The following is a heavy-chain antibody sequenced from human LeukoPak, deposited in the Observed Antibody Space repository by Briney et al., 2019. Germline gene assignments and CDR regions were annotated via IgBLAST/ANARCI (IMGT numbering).Heavy chain of an antibody. V-gene: IGHV4-4*07. D-gene: IGHD6-19*01. CDR1: GGSISSYY. CDR3: AREPVGIAVAGTFDY. CDR2: IYTSGST. Sequence: SQTLSLTCTVSGGSISSYYWSWIRQPAGKGLEWIGRIYTSGSTNYNPSLKSRVTLSVDTSKNQFSLKLSSVTAADTAVYYCAREPVGIAVAGTFDYWGQGTLVTVSS. J-gene: IGHJ4*02.